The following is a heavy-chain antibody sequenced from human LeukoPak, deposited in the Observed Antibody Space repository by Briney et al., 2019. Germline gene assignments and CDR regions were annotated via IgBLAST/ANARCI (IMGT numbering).Heavy chain of an antibody. CDR1: GYTFTSYY. CDR3: ARYYYFDY. V-gene: IGHV1-46*01. J-gene: IGHJ4*02. Sequence: GASVKVSCKASGYTFTSYYIHWVRQAPGLGPEWMGVIDPSGGSTTYAQRFQGRVTMTRDTSSSTVYMELSSLRSEDTAVYYCARYYYFDYWGQGTRVTVSS. CDR2: IDPSGGST.